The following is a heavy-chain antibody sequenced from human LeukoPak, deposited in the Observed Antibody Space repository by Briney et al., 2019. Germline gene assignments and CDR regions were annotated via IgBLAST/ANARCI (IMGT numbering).Heavy chain of an antibody. Sequence: SETLSLTCTVSGGSVSSGSYYWRWIRQPPGKGLEWIGNIYHSGSTRYSPSLKSRVTISVDTSKNQFSLMLSSVTAADTAVYYCARGYDSSAYYPFNYWGQGTLVTVSS. V-gene: IGHV4-61*01. CDR3: ARGYDSSAYYPFNY. CDR2: IYHSGST. J-gene: IGHJ4*02. CDR1: GGSVSSGSYY. D-gene: IGHD3-22*01.